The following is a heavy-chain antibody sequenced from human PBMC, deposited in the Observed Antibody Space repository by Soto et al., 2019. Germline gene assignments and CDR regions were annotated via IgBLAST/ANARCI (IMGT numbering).Heavy chain of an antibody. CDR3: ARAHIVGATMIPFDP. J-gene: IGHJ5*02. V-gene: IGHV1-2*04. CDR1: GYTFTGYY. CDR2: INPNSGGT. Sequence: ASVKVSCKASGYTFTGYYMHWVRQAPGQGLEWMGWINPNSGGTNYAQKFQGWVTMTRDTSISTAYMELSRLRSDDTAVYYCARAHIVGATMIPFDPWGQGTLVTVSS. D-gene: IGHD1-26*01.